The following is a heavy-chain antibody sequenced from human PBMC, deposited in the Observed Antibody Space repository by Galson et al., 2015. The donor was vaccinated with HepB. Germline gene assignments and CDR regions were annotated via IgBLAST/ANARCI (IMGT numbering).Heavy chain of an antibody. J-gene: IGHJ4*02. V-gene: IGHV3-30*18. Sequence: SLRLSCAASGFTFSSYGMHWVRQAPGKGLEWVAVISYDGSNKYYADSVKGRFTISRDNSKNTLYLQMNSLRAEDTAVYYCAKGGVVVVAATFDYWGQGTLVTVSS. D-gene: IGHD2-15*01. CDR2: ISYDGSNK. CDR1: GFTFSSYG. CDR3: AKGGVVVVAATFDY.